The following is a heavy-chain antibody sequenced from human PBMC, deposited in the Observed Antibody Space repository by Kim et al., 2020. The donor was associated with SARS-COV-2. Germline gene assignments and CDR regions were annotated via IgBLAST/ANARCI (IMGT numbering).Heavy chain of an antibody. CDR2: IKQDGSEK. J-gene: IGHJ4*02. D-gene: IGHD3-10*01. CDR1: GFTFSSYW. Sequence: GGSLRLSCAASGFTFSSYWMSWVRQAPGKGLEWVANIKQDGSEKYYVDSVKGRFTISRDNAKNSLYLQMNSLRAEDTAVYYCARGGAILWFGVPPQGVFDYWGQGTLGTVSS. V-gene: IGHV3-7*03. CDR3: ARGGAILWFGVPPQGVFDY.